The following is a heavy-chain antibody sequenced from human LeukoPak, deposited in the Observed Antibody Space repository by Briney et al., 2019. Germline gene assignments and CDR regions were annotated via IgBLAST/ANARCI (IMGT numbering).Heavy chain of an antibody. CDR3: ARSGIQSGYCSSTSCYTGY. V-gene: IGHV3-30-3*01. Sequence: PGGSLRLSCAASGFTFSSYAMHWVRQAPGKGLEWVAVISYDGSNKYYADSVKGRFTISRDNSKNTLYLLMNSLRAEDTAVYYCARSGIQSGYCSSTSCYTGYWGQGTLVTVSS. D-gene: IGHD2-2*02. CDR1: GFTFSSYA. CDR2: ISYDGSNK. J-gene: IGHJ4*02.